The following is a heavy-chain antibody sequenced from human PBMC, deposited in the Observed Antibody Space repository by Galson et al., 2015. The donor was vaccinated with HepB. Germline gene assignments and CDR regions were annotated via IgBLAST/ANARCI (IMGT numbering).Heavy chain of an antibody. J-gene: IGHJ5*02. V-gene: IGHV4-34*01. CDR3: ARVSPRDGKISYDFWSGSLASGGNFDP. CDR2: INHSGST. CDR1: GGSFSGYY. Sequence: SETLSLTCAVYGGSFSGYYWSWIRQPPGKGLEWIGEINHSGSTNYNPSLKSRVTISVDTSKNQFSLKLSSVTAADTAVYYCARVSPRDGKISYDFWSGSLASGGNFDPWGQGTLVTVSS. D-gene: IGHD3-3*01.